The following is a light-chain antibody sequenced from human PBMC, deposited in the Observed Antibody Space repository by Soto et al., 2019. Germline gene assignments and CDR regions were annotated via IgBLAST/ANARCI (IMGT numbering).Light chain of an antibody. V-gene: IGLV2-23*02. CDR2: EFT. Sequence: QSALNQPASVSGSPGQSVTISCTATRSDFEHYKLVYWYHQHPGKAPKLIIYEFTKRPSGVSTRFSGSKSANTASLTISGLQPEDDADYYCCSSVGSYVVVTGTEVTVL. CDR1: RSDFEHYKL. CDR3: CSSVGSYV. J-gene: IGLJ1*01.